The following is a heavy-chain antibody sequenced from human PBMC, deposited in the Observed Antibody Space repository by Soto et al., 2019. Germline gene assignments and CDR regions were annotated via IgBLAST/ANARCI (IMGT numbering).Heavy chain of an antibody. V-gene: IGHV1-8*01. D-gene: IGHD2-15*01. J-gene: IGHJ4*01. Sequence: GASVKVSCKTSGYNFTNFDMNWVRRAPGRGLVWMGWMNPSSGETGSAQNFQGRVTMTRDISTRTFFMQLTSLRSEDTAIYYCARLAEYCNGIKCYSNFDFWGRGTQVTVSS. CDR3: ARLAEYCNGIKCYSNFDF. CDR2: MNPSSGET. CDR1: GYNFTNFD.